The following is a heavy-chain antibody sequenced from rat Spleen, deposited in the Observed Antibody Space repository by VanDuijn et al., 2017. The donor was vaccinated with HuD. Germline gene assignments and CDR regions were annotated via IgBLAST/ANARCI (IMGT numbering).Heavy chain of an antibody. CDR3: ARDRAYYFDY. CDR2: IWGDGST. Sequence: QVQLKESGPGLVQPSQTLSLTCTVSGFSLTSYHVSWVRQPPGKGLEWMGVIWGDGSTAYNSALKSRLSISRDTSKNQLFLKMHSLQTDDTAIYYGARDRAYYFDYWGQGVMVTVSS. J-gene: IGHJ2*01. CDR1: GFSLTSYH. V-gene: IGHV2-15*01.